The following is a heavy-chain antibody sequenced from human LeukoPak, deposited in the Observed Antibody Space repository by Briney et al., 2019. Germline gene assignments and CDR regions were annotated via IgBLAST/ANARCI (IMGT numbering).Heavy chain of an antibody. CDR2: IYYSGST. D-gene: IGHD4-17*01. CDR1: GGSISSGDYY. J-gene: IGHJ5*02. V-gene: IGHV4-30-4*01. CDR3: ARGDYGDGNNWFDP. Sequence: NASETLSLTCTVSGGSISSGDYYWSWIRQPPGKGLEWIGYIYYSGSTYYNPSLKSRVTISVDTSKNQFSLKLSSVTAADTAVYYCARGDYGDGNNWFDPSGQGTLVTVSS.